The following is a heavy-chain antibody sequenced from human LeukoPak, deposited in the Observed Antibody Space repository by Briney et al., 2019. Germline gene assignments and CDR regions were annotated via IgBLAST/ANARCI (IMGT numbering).Heavy chain of an antibody. V-gene: IGHV3-9*01. CDR1: GFTFDDYA. J-gene: IGHJ4*02. Sequence: GRSLRLSCAASGFTFDDYAMHWVRQAPGKGLEWVSGISWNSGSIGYADSVKGRFTISRDSAKNTLYLQMNSLRFEDTAVYYCVRAQDGYNSLYFDYWGQGALVTVSS. D-gene: IGHD5-24*01. CDR2: ISWNSGSI. CDR3: VRAQDGYNSLYFDY.